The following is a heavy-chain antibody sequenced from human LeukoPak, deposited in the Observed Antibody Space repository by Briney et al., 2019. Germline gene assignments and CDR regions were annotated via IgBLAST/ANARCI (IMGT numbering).Heavy chain of an antibody. Sequence: GASVKVSCKASSYMFTRYGISWVRQAPGQGLEWMGWINSNSGGTNYAQKFQGRVTMTRDTSISTAYMELSRLRSDDTAVYYCARSPHILTGENFDYWGQGTLVTVSS. CDR1: SYMFTRYG. CDR2: INSNSGGT. V-gene: IGHV1-2*02. CDR3: ARSPHILTGENFDY. D-gene: IGHD3-9*01. J-gene: IGHJ4*02.